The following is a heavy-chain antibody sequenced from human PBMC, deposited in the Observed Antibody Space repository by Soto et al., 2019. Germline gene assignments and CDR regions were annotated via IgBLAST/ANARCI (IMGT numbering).Heavy chain of an antibody. J-gene: IGHJ4*02. CDR2: IKQDGSAK. Sequence: PGGSLRLSCAASGFTCSGYWMSWVRQAPGKGLEWVANIKQDGSAKNYVDSVKGRFTISRDNAKNSLYLQMNSLRAEDTAVYYCARAAVRDAYIGDWGQGTLVTVSS. D-gene: IGHD3-3*01. CDR1: GFTCSGYW. CDR3: ARAAVRDAYIGD. V-gene: IGHV3-7*01.